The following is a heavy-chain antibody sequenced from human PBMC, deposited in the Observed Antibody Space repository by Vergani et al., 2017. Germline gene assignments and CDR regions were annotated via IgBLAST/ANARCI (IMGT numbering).Heavy chain of an antibody. CDR3: ARDPPLGSCLT. CDR1: GDSISSGDYY. D-gene: IGHD3-10*01. J-gene: IGHJ5*02. V-gene: IGHV4-30-4*08. Sequence: QVQLQESGPGLVKPSQTLSLTCTVSGDSISSGDYYWSWIRQPPGKGLEWIGYIYYSGSTHYNSSLKSRVTISVDTSKNQFSLKLSAVTAADTAVYYCARDPPLGSCLTWGQGTLVTVSS. CDR2: IYYSGST.